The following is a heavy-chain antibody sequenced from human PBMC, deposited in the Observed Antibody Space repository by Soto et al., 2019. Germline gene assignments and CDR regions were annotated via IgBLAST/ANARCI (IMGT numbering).Heavy chain of an antibody. V-gene: IGHV3-21*01. CDR2: ISSSSSYI. D-gene: IGHD6-13*01. Sequence: GGSLRLSCAASGFTFSSYSMNWVRQAPGKGLEWVSSISSSSSYIYYADSVKGRFTISRDNAKNPLYLQMNSLRAEDTAVYYCARGILQQYNYWGQGTLVTVSS. J-gene: IGHJ4*02. CDR1: GFTFSSYS. CDR3: ARGILQQYNY.